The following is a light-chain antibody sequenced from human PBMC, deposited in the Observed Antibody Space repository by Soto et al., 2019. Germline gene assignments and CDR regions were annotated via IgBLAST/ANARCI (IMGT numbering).Light chain of an antibody. J-gene: IGLJ1*01. Sequence: QSVLSQARGVSGSTGQSVTISCTGTSSDVGGYNYVSWYQQHPGKAPKLMIYDVSQRPSGVPDRFSGSKSGNTASLTISGLXAEDEADYYCCSYAGSYTLFVFGTGTKVTVL. CDR1: SSDVGGYNY. CDR3: CSYAGSYTLFV. V-gene: IGLV2-11*01. CDR2: DVS.